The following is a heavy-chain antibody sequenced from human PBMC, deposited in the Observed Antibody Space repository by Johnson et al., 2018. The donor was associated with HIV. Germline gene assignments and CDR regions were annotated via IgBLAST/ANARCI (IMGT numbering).Heavy chain of an antibody. J-gene: IGHJ3*02. CDR1: GFTVSTNY. CDR2: IYTGGST. V-gene: IGHV3-66*02. D-gene: IGHD1-26*01. Sequence: MQLVESGGGLVHPGGSLRLSCAASGFTVSTNYMSWVRRAPGTGLEWVSLIYTGGSTFYADPVKGRFTISRDNSKNALYLQMNSLRAEDTAVYYCARVRVGAFDIWGQGTMVTVSS. CDR3: ARVRVGAFDI.